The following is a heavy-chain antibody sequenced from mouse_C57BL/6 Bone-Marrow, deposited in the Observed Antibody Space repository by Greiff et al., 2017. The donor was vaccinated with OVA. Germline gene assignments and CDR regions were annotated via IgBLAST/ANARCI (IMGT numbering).Heavy chain of an antibody. Sequence: VQLQESGAELARPGASVKLSCKASGYTFTSYGISWVKQRTGQGLEWIGEIYPRSGNTYYNEKFKGKATLTADKSSSTAYMELRSLTSEDSAVYFCARPGSPYYYAMDYWGQGTSVTVSS. J-gene: IGHJ4*01. CDR3: ARPGSPYYYAMDY. CDR2: IYPRSGNT. V-gene: IGHV1-81*01. D-gene: IGHD1-1*01. CDR1: GYTFTSYG.